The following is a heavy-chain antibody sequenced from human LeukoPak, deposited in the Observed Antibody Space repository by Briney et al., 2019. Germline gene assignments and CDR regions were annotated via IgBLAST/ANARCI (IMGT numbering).Heavy chain of an antibody. CDR2: IYNSGST. Sequence: SETLSLTCTVSGGSLSGFYWTWVRQPAGRGLEWIGRIYNSGSTNLNPSLKSRVTMSEDTSKNQFSLRLTSVPAADTAVYYCAKQTGVVGATSAGFDLWGRGTLVTVSS. V-gene: IGHV4-4*07. D-gene: IGHD1-26*01. J-gene: IGHJ2*01. CDR1: GGSLSGFY. CDR3: AKQTGVVGATSAGFDL.